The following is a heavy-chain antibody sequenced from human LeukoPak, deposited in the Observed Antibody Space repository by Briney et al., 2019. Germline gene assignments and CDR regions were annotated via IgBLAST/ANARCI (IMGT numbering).Heavy chain of an antibody. CDR1: GYTFTSYG. CDR2: MSAYNGNT. V-gene: IGHV1-18*01. D-gene: IGHD3-3*01. Sequence: ASVKVSCKASGYTFTSYGISWVRQAPGQGLEWMGWMSAYNGNTNYAQKLQGRVTMNTDTSTSTAYMELRSMRSDDTAVYYCARTVFGVVIAFDYWGQGTLVTVSS. J-gene: IGHJ4*02. CDR3: ARTVFGVVIAFDY.